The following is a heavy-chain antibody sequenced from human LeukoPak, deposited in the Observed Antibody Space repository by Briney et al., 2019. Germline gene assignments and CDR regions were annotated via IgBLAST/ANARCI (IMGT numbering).Heavy chain of an antibody. D-gene: IGHD3-22*01. CDR2: IKQDGSEK. J-gene: IGHJ4*02. V-gene: IGHV3-7*01. CDR3: ARVNYDSSGYYRSAPFDY. Sequence: GGSLRLSCAASGFTFSNYWMSWVRQAPGKGLEWVANIKQDGSEKNYVDSVKGRFTISRDNAKNSLYLQMSSLRAEDTAVYYCARVNYDSSGYYRSAPFDYWGQGTLVTVSS. CDR1: GFTFSNYW.